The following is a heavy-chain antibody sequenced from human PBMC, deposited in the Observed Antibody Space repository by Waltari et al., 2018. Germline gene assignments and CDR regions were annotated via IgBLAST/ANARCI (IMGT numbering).Heavy chain of an antibody. CDR2: IYSGGST. V-gene: IGHV3-23*03. J-gene: IGHJ6*03. CDR3: AKDPVGATNYYYYMDV. CDR1: GFTFSSYA. Sequence: EVQLLESGGGLVQPGGSLRLSCAASGFTFSSYAMSWVRQAPGKGLEWVSVIYSGGSTYYADSVKGRFTISRDNSKNTLYLQMNSLRAEDTSVYYCAKDPVGATNYYYYMDVWGKGTTVTVSS. D-gene: IGHD1-26*01.